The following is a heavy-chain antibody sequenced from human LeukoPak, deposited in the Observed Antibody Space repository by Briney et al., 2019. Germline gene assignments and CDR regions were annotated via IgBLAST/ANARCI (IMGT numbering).Heavy chain of an antibody. D-gene: IGHD3-3*01. CDR2: IYYSGST. V-gene: IGHV4-39*01. J-gene: IGHJ4*02. CDR3: ARLNWGYDFWSGYYDDY. CDR1: GGSISSSSYY. Sequence: SETLSLTCTVSGGSISSSSYYWGWIRQPPGKGLEWIGSIYYSGSTYYNPSLKSRVTISADTSKNQFSLKLSSVTAADTAVYYCARLNWGYDFWSGYYDDYWGQGTLVTVSS.